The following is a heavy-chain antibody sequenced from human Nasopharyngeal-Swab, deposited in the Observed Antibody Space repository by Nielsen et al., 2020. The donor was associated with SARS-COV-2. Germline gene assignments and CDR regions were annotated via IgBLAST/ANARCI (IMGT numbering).Heavy chain of an antibody. V-gene: IGHV3-23*01. CDR1: GFTFSSDA. J-gene: IGHJ4*02. CDR3: AKDQASGVFDY. CDR2: ISGSGGST. Sequence: GGSLRLSCAASGFTFSSDAMSWVRQAPGKGLEWVSAISGSGGSTYYADSVKGRFTISRDNSKNTLYLQINSLRAEDTAVYYCAKDQASGVFDYWGQGTLVTVSS. D-gene: IGHD3-10*01.